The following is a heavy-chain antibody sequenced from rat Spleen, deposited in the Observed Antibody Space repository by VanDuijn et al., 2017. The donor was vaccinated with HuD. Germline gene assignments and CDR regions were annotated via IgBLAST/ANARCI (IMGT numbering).Heavy chain of an antibody. CDR2: IIYDGSRT. V-gene: IGHV5S10*01. Sequence: EVQLVESGGGLVQPGRSLKLSCAASGFTFSDYNMAWVRQAPKKGLEWVATIIYDGSRTYYRDSVKGRFTISRDNAKSTLYLQMDSLRSEDTATYYGATPYGYNYPYFDYWGQGTLVTVSS. D-gene: IGHD1-9*01. CDR1: GFTFSDYN. J-gene: IGHJ3*01. CDR3: ATPYGYNYPYFDY.